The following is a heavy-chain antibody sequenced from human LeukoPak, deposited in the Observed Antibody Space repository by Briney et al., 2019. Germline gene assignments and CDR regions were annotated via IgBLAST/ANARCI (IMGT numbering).Heavy chain of an antibody. CDR3: ARDEKAGGPFDP. D-gene: IGHD2-15*01. J-gene: IGHJ5*02. Sequence: SETLSLTCTVSGYSISSGYYWGWIRQPPGKGLEWIGSIYHSGSAYYNPSLKSRVTISVDTSKNQFSLKLSSVTAADTAVYYCARDEKAGGPFDPWGQGTLVTVSS. CDR1: GYSISSGYY. V-gene: IGHV4-38-2*02. CDR2: IYHSGSA.